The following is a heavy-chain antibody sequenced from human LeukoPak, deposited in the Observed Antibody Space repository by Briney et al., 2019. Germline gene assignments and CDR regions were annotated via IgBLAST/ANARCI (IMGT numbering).Heavy chain of an antibody. CDR2: IYYSGST. V-gene: IGHV4-39*01. J-gene: IGHJ4*02. CDR3: ARGGYVLRFLEWLLFSDQ. D-gene: IGHD3-3*01. Sequence: PSETLSLTCSVSGGSISRSSYYWGWIRQPPGKGLEWIGSIYYSGSTYYNPSLKSRVTISVDTSKNQFSLKLSSATAADTAVYYCARGGYVLRFLEWLLFSDQWGQGTLVTVSS. CDR1: GGSISRSSYY.